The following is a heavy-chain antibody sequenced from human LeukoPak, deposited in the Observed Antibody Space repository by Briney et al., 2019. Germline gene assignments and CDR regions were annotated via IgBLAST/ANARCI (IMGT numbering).Heavy chain of an antibody. J-gene: IGHJ4*02. D-gene: IGHD2/OR15-2a*01. CDR1: GDSVSSNSAA. CDR2: TYYRSKWY. V-gene: IGHV6-1*01. CDR3: ARDRNFGGPYNSIDY. Sequence: SQTLSLTCAISGDSVSSNSAAWNWIRQSPSRGLEWLGRTYYRSKWYNAVSVKSRITINPDTSKNQVSLQLNSVTPEDTAVYYCARDRNFGGPYNSIDYWGQGTLVTLSS.